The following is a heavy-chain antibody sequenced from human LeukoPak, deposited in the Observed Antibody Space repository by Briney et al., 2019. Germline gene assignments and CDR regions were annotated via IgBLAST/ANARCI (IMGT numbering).Heavy chain of an antibody. V-gene: IGHV1-2*02. CDR3: ARDLEYSSFSYPIDY. D-gene: IGHD6-6*01. Sequence: ASVKVSCKASGYTFTGYYMHWVRQAPGQGREWMGWINPNSGGTNYAQKFQGRVTITRDTTISTAYMELSRLRSDDTSVYYCARDLEYSSFSYPIDYWGQGTLVTVSS. CDR2: INPNSGGT. J-gene: IGHJ4*02. CDR1: GYTFTGYY.